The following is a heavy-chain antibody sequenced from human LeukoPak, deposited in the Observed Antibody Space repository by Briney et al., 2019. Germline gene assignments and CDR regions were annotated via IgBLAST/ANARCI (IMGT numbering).Heavy chain of an antibody. CDR3: ARDHYDFWSGYYSAARSLMDV. D-gene: IGHD3-3*01. J-gene: IGHJ6*03. Sequence: GASVKVSCKASGYTFTSYGISWVRQAPGQGLEWMGWISAYNGNTNYAQKLQGRVTMTTDTSTSTAYMELRSLRSDDTAVYYCARDHYDFWSGYYSAARSLMDVWGKGTTVTISS. CDR2: ISAYNGNT. CDR1: GYTFTSYG. V-gene: IGHV1-18*01.